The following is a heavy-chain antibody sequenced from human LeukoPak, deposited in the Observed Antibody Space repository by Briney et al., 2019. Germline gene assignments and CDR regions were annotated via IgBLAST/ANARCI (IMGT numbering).Heavy chain of an antibody. CDR3: VKSYYYQKNGCYYLDS. D-gene: IGHD3-22*01. CDR2: ISGDVGSV. Sequence: PGGSMRLSCAASGFTFDNYAMNRVRQVPGKGLEWVSGISGDVGSVGYADSVKGRFIISRDNAKNALYLQMNSLRAEDMVFYYCVKSYYYQKNGCYYLDSGGQGTLVTVSS. CDR1: GFTFDNYA. J-gene: IGHJ4*02. V-gene: IGHV3-9*03.